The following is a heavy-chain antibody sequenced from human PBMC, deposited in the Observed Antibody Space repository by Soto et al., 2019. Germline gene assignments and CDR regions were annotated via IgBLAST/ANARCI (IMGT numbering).Heavy chain of an antibody. D-gene: IGHD3-10*01. J-gene: IGHJ5*01. CDR3: ARAYGAGSFDF. CDR1: GYTFSSYD. CDR2: VNPNSANT. Sequence: QVQLVQSGAEVKKPGASVKVSCKASGYTFSSYDIHWVRQATGQGLEWMGWVNPNSANTGYAQRIQGRITMTRDTSKSTAYMEVNSLTSEDTTIYYCARAYGAGSFDFWGQGTLVTVSS. V-gene: IGHV1-8*01.